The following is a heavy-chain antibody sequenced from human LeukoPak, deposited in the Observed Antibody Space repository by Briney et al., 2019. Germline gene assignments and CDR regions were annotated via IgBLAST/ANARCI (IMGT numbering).Heavy chain of an antibody. Sequence: GGSLRLSCVASGFSFNDYDMNWVRQAPGKGLEWISYISIRSNSIYYADSVQGRFTISRDNDKNSLYLQMNNLRAEDTALYYCARGPPLFDPWGQGTLVTVSS. J-gene: IGHJ5*02. CDR1: GFSFNDYD. CDR3: ARGPPLFDP. CDR2: ISIRSNSI. V-gene: IGHV3-48*01.